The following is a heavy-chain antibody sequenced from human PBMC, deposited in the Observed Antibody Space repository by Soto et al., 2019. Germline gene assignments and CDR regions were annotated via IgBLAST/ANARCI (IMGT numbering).Heavy chain of an antibody. Sequence: PSETLSLTCAVYGGSFSGYYWSWIRQPPGKGLEWIGEINHSGSTNYNPSLKSRVTISVDTSKNQFSLKLSSVTAADTAVYYCARDIVELRYFDWLPVYYYYGMDVWGQGTTVTVSS. D-gene: IGHD3-9*01. CDR3: ARDIVELRYFDWLPVYYYYGMDV. V-gene: IGHV4-34*01. J-gene: IGHJ6*02. CDR1: GGSFSGYY. CDR2: INHSGST.